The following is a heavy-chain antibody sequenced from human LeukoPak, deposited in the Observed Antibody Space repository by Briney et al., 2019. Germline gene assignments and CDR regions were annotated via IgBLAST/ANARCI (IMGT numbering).Heavy chain of an antibody. CDR3: ARDRGGTVMVYTRGKDYYYMDV. CDR2: VSSSGSYI. CDR1: GFRLFTYK. J-gene: IGHJ6*03. V-gene: IGHV3-21*01. D-gene: IGHD2-8*01. Sequence: PGGPLSLSCAASGFRLFTYKMIWVRQAPGRGGEGVAYVSSSGSYIYYVDSVKGRFTNSRDNAKNSLYLQMNSLRAEDTAVYYCARDRGGTVMVYTRGKDYYYMDVWGKGTTVTVSS.